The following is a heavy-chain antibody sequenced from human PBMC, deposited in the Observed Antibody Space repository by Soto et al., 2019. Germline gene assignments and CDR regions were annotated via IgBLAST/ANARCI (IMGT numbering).Heavy chain of an antibody. V-gene: IGHV1-69*01. D-gene: IGHD6-19*01. CDR1: GGTFSSYA. CDR3: ARDLAVAGSYYYYYGMDV. J-gene: IGHJ6*02. CDR2: IIPIFGTA. Sequence: QVQLVQSGAEVQKPGSSVKVSCKASGGTFSSYAISWVRQAPGQGLEWMGGIIPIFGTANYAQKFQGRVTITTDESTSTADMELSSLRSEDTAVYYCARDLAVAGSYYYYYGMDVWGQGTTVTVSS.